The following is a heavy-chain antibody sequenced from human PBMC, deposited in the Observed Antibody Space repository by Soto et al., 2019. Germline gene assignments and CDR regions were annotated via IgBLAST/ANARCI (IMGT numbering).Heavy chain of an antibody. D-gene: IGHD6-13*01. V-gene: IGHV3-30*02. CDR1: GFTFSRFN. CDR2: IRYDASDK. CDR3: AKAGQQTSTFAFDM. Sequence: QVQLVESGGGVVQPGRSLRLSCAASGFTFSRFNMHWVRQVPGKGLEWVAFIRYDASDKYYVDSVKGRFTISRDNSKKTLYLQMDTLRAEDTAIYYCAKAGQQTSTFAFDMWGQGTMVTVSS. J-gene: IGHJ3*02.